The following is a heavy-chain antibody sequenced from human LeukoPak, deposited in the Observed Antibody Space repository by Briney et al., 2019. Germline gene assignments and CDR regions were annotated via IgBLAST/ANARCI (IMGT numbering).Heavy chain of an antibody. Sequence: GSLRLSCAASGFTFSNYAMTWVRQAPGKGLEWVSTFSPSGGSIYYVDSVKGRFTISRDNSKSTLYLQMNSLRAEDTAVYYCAKDDGGSPPDAFDIWGQGTMVTVFS. CDR2: FSPSGGSI. CDR3: AKDDGGSPPDAFDI. CDR1: GFTFSNYA. D-gene: IGHD1-26*01. J-gene: IGHJ3*02. V-gene: IGHV3-23*01.